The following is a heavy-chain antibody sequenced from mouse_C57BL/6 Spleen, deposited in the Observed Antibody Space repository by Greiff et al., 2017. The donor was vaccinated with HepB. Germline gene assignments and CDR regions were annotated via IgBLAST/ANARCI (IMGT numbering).Heavy chain of an antibody. CDR1: GYTFTTYP. J-gene: IGHJ1*03. V-gene: IGHV1-47*01. CDR3: AIITTVVATFYWYFDV. D-gene: IGHD1-1*01. CDR2: FHPYNDDT. Sequence: VKLQQSGAELVKPGASVKMSCKASGYTFTTYPIEWMKQNHGKSLEWIGNFHPYNDDTKYNEKFKGKATLTVEKSSSTVYLELSRLTSDDSAVYYCAIITTVVATFYWYFDVWGTGTTVTVSS.